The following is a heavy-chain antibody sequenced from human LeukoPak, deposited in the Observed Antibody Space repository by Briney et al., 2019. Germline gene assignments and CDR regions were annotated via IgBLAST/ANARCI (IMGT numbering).Heavy chain of an antibody. V-gene: IGHV3-53*01. CDR1: GFSVSDNY. J-gene: IGHJ4*02. CDR2: TYSGGTT. Sequence: GGSLRLSCAGSGFSVSDNYMTWVCQAPGKGLEWVSVTYSGGTTYYADSVEGRFTISRDNSKNTLYLQMNSLRTEDTAVYYCAKEGGLGYCSTTSCAFAHWGRGTLVTVSS. D-gene: IGHD2-2*01. CDR3: AKEGGLGYCSTTSCAFAH.